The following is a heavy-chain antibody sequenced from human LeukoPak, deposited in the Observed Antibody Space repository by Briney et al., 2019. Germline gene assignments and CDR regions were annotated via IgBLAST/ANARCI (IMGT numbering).Heavy chain of an antibody. CDR3: ARGRGWLQLTYFDY. Sequence: PSETLSLTCAVNGGSFSGYYWSWIRQPPGKWLEWIGEINHSGSTNYNPSLKSRVTISVDTSKNQFSLKLSSVTAADTAVYYCARGRGWLQLTYFDYWGQGTLVTVSS. J-gene: IGHJ4*02. V-gene: IGHV4-34*01. CDR1: GGSFSGYY. CDR2: INHSGST. D-gene: IGHD5-24*01.